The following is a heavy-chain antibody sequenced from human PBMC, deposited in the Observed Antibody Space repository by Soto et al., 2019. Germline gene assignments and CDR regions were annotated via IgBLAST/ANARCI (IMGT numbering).Heavy chain of an antibody. V-gene: IGHV4-30-4*01. CDR3: ARGVDFEGFSPYGMDV. CDR2: IYYSGTT. D-gene: IGHD3-3*01. J-gene: IGHJ6*02. Sequence: SETLSLTCTVSGGSINSGDYYWTCIRRPRGKGLEWIGYIYYSGTTYYNPSLKSRVSLSLDTSKNHFSLRLTSVTAADTAVYYCARGVDFEGFSPYGMDVWGQGTTVTVSS. CDR1: GGSINSGDYY.